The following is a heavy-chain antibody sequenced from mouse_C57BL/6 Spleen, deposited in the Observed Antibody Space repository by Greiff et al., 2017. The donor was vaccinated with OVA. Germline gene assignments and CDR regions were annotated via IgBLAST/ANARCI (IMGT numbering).Heavy chain of an antibody. Sequence: VQLQQPGAELVKPGASVKLSCKASGYTFTSYWMHWVKQRPGRGLAWIGSIDPNSGGTKYNEKFKSKATLTVDKPSSTAYMPLSSLTSEDSAVYYCTRGGGDAMDYWGQGTSGTVSS. V-gene: IGHV1-72*01. J-gene: IGHJ4*01. CDR3: TRGGGDAMDY. CDR2: IDPNSGGT. CDR1: GYTFTSYW.